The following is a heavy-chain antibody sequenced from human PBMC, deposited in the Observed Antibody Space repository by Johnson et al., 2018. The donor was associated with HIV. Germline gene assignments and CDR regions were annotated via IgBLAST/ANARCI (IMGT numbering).Heavy chain of an antibody. J-gene: IGHJ3*02. CDR3: AKELADSSGYYADAFDI. D-gene: IGHD3-22*01. CDR1: GFTFSSYW. CDR2: IKQDGSEK. Sequence: VQLVESGGGLVQPGGSLRLSCAASGFTFSSYWMSWVRQAPGKGLEWVANIKQDGSEKYYVDSVKGRFTISRDNSKNTLYLQMNSLRAEDTAVYYCAKELADSSGYYADAFDIWGQGTMVTVSS. V-gene: IGHV3-7*01.